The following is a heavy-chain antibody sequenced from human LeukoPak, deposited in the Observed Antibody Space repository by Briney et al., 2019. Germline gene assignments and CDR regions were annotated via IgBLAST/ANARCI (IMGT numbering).Heavy chain of an antibody. Sequence: SETLPLTCAVYGESFSGYYWSWIRQPPGKGLEWIGEINHSGSTKYNPSLKSRVTISVDTSKNQFSLNLSSVTAADTAVYYCASEDDSSGSYVEHWGQGTLVTVSS. D-gene: IGHD3-22*01. CDR3: ASEDDSSGSYVEH. CDR2: INHSGST. CDR1: GESFSGYY. J-gene: IGHJ4*02. V-gene: IGHV4-34*01.